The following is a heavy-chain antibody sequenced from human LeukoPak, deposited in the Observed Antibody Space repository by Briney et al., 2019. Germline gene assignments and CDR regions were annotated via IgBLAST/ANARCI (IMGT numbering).Heavy chain of an antibody. CDR2: IYYSGST. Sequence: SETLSLTCTVSGGSISSSSYYWSWIRQPPGKGLEWIGYIYYSGSTNYKSSLKSRVTISVDTSKNQFSLKLSSVTAADTAVYYCARLTGYSSESWFDPWGQGTLVTVSS. CDR3: ARLTGYSSESWFDP. V-gene: IGHV4-61*01. D-gene: IGHD3-9*01. J-gene: IGHJ5*02. CDR1: GGSISSSSYY.